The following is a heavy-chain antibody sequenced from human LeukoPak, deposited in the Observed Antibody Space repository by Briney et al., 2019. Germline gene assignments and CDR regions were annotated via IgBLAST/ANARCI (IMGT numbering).Heavy chain of an antibody. CDR2: ISGSGGST. CDR3: AKDRIWFGVHIDY. Sequence: GGSLRLFCAASGFTFSSYTMSWVRQAPGKGLEWVSAISGSGGSTYYADSVKGRFTISRDNSKNTLYLQMNSLRAEDTAVYYCAKDRIWFGVHIDYWAREPWSPSPQ. D-gene: IGHD3-10*01. CDR1: GFTFSSYT. J-gene: IGHJ4*02. V-gene: IGHV3-23*01.